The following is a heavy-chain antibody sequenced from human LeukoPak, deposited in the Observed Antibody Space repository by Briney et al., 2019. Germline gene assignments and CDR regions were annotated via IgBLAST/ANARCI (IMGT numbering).Heavy chain of an antibody. CDR2: ISSSSSTI. J-gene: IGHJ4*02. V-gene: IGHV3-48*01. D-gene: IGHD1-26*01. CDR3: ARDIEEGSYSPSADY. Sequence: GGSLRLSCAASGFSFISYSMNWVRQAPGKGLEWVSSISSSSSTISYADSVKGRFTISRDNAKNTLYLQMNSLRAEDTAVYYCARDIEEGSYSPSADYWGQGTLVTVSS. CDR1: GFSFISYS.